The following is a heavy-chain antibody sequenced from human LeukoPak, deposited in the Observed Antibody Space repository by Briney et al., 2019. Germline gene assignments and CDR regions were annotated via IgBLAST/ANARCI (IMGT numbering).Heavy chain of an antibody. J-gene: IGHJ5*02. CDR1: GGSISSYY. CDR3: SAGGSGSYYNEYNWFDP. V-gene: IGHV4-59*08. D-gene: IGHD3-10*01. Sequence: SETLSLTCTVSGGSISSYYWSWIRQPPGKGLEWIGYIYYSGSTNYNPSLKSRVTISVDTSKNQFSLKLSSVTAADTAVYYCSAGGSGSYYNEYNWFDPWAREPWSPSPQ. CDR2: IYYSGST.